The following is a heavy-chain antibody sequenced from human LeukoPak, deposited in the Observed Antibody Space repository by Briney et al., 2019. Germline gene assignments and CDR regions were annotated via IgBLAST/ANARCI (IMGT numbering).Heavy chain of an antibody. V-gene: IGHV4-39*07. CDR1: GGSSSRISYY. CDR3: ARARVHSYGL. J-gene: IGHJ4*02. CDR2: IYYSGST. Sequence: SETLSLTCTVAGGSSSRISYYWGWIRQPPGKGLEWIGSIYYSGSTYYNPSLKSRVTISVDTSKNQFSLKLSSVTAADTAVYYCARARVHSYGLWGQGTLVTVSS. D-gene: IGHD5-18*01.